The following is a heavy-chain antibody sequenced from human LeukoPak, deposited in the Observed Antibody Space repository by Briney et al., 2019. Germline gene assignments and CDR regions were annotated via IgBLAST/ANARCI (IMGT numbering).Heavy chain of an antibody. J-gene: IGHJ6*02. CDR1: GGSVSSGSYY. CDR3: ARDSGIAAAQYYYSMDV. Sequence: PSETLSLTCTVSGGSVSSGSYYWSWIRQPPGKGLEWIGYIYYSGSTNYNPSLKSRVTISVDTSKNQFSLKLSSVTAADKAVYYCARDSGIAAAQYYYSMDVWGQGTTVTVSS. CDR2: IYYSGST. V-gene: IGHV4-61*01. D-gene: IGHD6-13*01.